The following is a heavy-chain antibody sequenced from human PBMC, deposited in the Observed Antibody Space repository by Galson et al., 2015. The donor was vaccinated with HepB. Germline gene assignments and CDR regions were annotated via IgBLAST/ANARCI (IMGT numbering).Heavy chain of an antibody. CDR2: INPSGGST. D-gene: IGHD3-3*01. CDR1: GYTFTSYY. J-gene: IGHJ6*03. Sequence: SVKVSCKASGYTFTSYYMHWVRQAPGQGLEWMGIINPSGGSTSYAQKFQGRVTMTRDTSTSTVYMELSSLRSEDTAVYYCARDLSDFWSGIQSYYYMDVWGKGTTVTVSS. V-gene: IGHV1-46*01. CDR3: ARDLSDFWSGIQSYYYMDV.